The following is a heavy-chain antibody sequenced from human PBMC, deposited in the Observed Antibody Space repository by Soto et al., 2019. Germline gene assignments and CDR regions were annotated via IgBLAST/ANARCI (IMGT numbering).Heavy chain of an antibody. J-gene: IGHJ6*02. CDR1: GFTFSSCA. V-gene: IGHV3-64*04. CDR2: ISYNGGST. D-gene: IGHD3-10*01. CDR3: AREENHYGSGSYYYYYYGMDV. Sequence: RLSCSASGFTFSSCALHWVRQAPGRGLEYVSAISYNGGSTYYADSVKGRFTISRDNAKNSLYPQMNSLRAEDTAVYYCAREENHYGSGSYYYYYYGMDVWGQGTTVTVSS.